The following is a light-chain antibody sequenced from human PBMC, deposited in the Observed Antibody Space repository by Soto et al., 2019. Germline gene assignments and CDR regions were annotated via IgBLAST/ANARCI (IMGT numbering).Light chain of an antibody. Sequence: SLLTQPPSVSGAPGQRVTISCTGSSSKIGAGYDVHWYQQLPGTAPKLLIYGNSNRPSGVPDRFSGSKSGTSASLAITGLQAEDEADYYCQSYDSSLSGHNYVFGTGTKVTVL. J-gene: IGLJ1*01. CDR1: SSKIGAGYD. V-gene: IGLV1-40*01. CDR3: QSYDSSLSGHNYV. CDR2: GNS.